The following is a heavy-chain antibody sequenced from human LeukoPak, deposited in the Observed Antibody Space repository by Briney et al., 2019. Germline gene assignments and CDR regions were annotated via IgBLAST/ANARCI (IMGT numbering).Heavy chain of an antibody. V-gene: IGHV3-23*01. Sequence: RGSLRLSCAASGFTFSSYAMNWVRQAPGKGLEWVSTISGSGGSTYYADSVKGRFTISRDNSKISLYLQMSSLRAEDTAVYYCAKRGDGYFYYFDYWGQGTLVTVSS. D-gene: IGHD5-24*01. CDR3: AKRGDGYFYYFDY. J-gene: IGHJ4*02. CDR2: ISGSGGST. CDR1: GFTFSSYA.